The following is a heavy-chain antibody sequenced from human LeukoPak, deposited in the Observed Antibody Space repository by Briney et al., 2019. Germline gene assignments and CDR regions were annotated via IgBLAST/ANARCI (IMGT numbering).Heavy chain of an antibody. V-gene: IGHV1-69*13. CDR3: ARNYPRDYYDSSDVKYGMDV. D-gene: IGHD3-22*01. Sequence: GASVKVSCKASGGTFSSYAISWVRQAPGQGLEWMGGITPIFGTANYAQKFQGRVTITADESTSTAYMELSSLRSEDTAVYYCARNYPRDYYDSSDVKYGMDVWGQGTTVTVSS. CDR1: GGTFSSYA. J-gene: IGHJ6*02. CDR2: ITPIFGTA.